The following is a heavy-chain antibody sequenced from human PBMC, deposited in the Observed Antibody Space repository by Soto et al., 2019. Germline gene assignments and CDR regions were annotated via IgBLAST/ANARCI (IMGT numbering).Heavy chain of an antibody. D-gene: IGHD3-10*01. Sequence: QVQLVESGGGVVQPGRSLRLSCAASGFTFSSYGMHWVRQAPGKGLEWVAVIWYDGSNKYYADSVKGRFTISRDNSKNTLYLQMNSLRAEDTAVYYCARDREFVLLWLERGGIDYWGQGTLVTVSS. CDR2: IWYDGSNK. CDR1: GFTFSSYG. CDR3: ARDREFVLLWLERGGIDY. V-gene: IGHV3-33*01. J-gene: IGHJ4*02.